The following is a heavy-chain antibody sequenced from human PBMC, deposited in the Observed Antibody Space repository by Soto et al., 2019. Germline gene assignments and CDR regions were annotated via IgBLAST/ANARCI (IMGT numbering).Heavy chain of an antibody. CDR3: ARQAVALDY. CDR2: INPRDDTK. CDR1: GYTFTSQY. J-gene: IGHJ4*02. Sequence: ASVKVSCKASGYTFTSQYMHWVRQAPGEGLEWMGIINPRDDTKAYTQKFQGRVTMTRDTSTSTVYMELSSLRSEDTAVYYCARQAVALDYWGQGTLVTVSS. D-gene: IGHD6-19*01. V-gene: IGHV1-46*03.